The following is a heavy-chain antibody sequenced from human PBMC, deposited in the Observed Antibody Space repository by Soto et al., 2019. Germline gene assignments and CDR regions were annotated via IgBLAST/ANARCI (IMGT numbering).Heavy chain of an antibody. CDR3: ARDGTSGSFDY. CDR2: IYHGGST. J-gene: IGHJ4*02. Sequence: QVQLQESGPGLVKPSGTLSLTCAVSGDSISSSNWWSWVRQPPGKGLEWMGEIYHGGSTNYNPSLKSRVTISVVKSKNQFSLRLSSVTAADTAVYYCARDGTSGSFDYWGQGTLVTVSS. D-gene: IGHD1-26*01. V-gene: IGHV4-4*02. CDR1: GDSISSSNW.